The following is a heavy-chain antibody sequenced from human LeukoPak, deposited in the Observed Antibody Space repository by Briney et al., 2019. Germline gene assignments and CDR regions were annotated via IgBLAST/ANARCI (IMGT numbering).Heavy chain of an antibody. CDR3: ARDPTTVTSLPYYFDD. D-gene: IGHD4-17*01. J-gene: IGHJ4*02. V-gene: IGHV4-34*01. CDR2: INHSGAT. Sequence: NPSETLSLTCAVSGGSFIGYHWTWLRQLPGKGLEWIGEINHSGATNYNPSLKSRVTISVETSKNQFSLKLRSMTAADTAVYYCARDPTTVTSLPYYFDDWGQGTLVTVSS. CDR1: GGSFIGYH.